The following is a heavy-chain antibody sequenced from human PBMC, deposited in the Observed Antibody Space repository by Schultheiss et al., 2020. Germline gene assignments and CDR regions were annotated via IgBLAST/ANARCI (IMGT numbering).Heavy chain of an antibody. CDR2: ISLYNGNT. CDR3: ARVGYSSGWYDY. CDR1: GGTFSSYA. J-gene: IGHJ4*02. Sequence: ASVKVSCKASGGTFSSYAISWVRQAPGQGIEWMGWISLYNGNTDYGQKFQGRVTMTTDTSTTTAYMELRSLRSDDTAVYYCARVGYSSGWYDYWGQGTLVTVSS. V-gene: IGHV1-18*01. D-gene: IGHD6-19*01.